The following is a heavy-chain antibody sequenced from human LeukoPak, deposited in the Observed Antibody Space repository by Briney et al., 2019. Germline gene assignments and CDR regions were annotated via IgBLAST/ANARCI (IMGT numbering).Heavy chain of an antibody. V-gene: IGHV1-18*01. D-gene: IGHD5-18*01. CDR1: GYTFTSYG. Sequence: ASVKLSCTASGYTFTSYGISWVRQAPGQGLEWMGWISAYNGNTNYAQKLQGRVTMTTDTSTSTAYMELRSLRSDDTAVYYCARYEAMAPFDIWGQGTMVTVSS. CDR3: ARYEAMAPFDI. J-gene: IGHJ3*02. CDR2: ISAYNGNT.